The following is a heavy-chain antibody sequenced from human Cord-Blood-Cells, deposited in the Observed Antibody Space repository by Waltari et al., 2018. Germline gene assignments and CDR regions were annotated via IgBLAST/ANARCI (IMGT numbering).Heavy chain of an antibody. V-gene: IGHV4-30-4*01. CDR1: GGSISSGDSY. CDR2: SYYSGST. CDR3: AWGIGYSSSWFDY. J-gene: IGHJ4*02. Sequence: QVQLQESGPGLVKPSQTLSLTCTVSGGSISSGDSYWSWIRQPPGKGLEWIGYSYYSGSTYYNPSLKSRVTISVDTSKNQFSLKLSSVTAADTAVYYCAWGIGYSSSWFDYWGQGTLVTVSS. D-gene: IGHD6-13*01.